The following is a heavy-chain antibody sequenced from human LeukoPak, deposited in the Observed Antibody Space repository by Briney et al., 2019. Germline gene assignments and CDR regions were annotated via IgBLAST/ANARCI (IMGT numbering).Heavy chain of an antibody. V-gene: IGHV1-18*01. D-gene: IGHD1-1*01. CDR3: ARVVEVRNGITSFDL. J-gene: IGHJ4*02. CDR1: GYTFTSYA. CDR2: ISVYIGNT. Sequence: GASVKLSCKASGYTFTSYAISWVRQAPGQGLEWMGWISVYIGNTNYAQKIQGRVTVTTDTSTSTAYMELSSLTSDDTAVYYCARVVEVRNGITSFDLWGQGTRVTVSS.